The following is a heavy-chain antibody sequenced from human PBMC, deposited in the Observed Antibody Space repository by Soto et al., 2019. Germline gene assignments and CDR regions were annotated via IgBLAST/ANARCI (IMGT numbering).Heavy chain of an antibody. J-gene: IGHJ6*02. CDR2: IWSAGLI. CDR1: GFTVSSKY. V-gene: IGHV3-53*02. CDR3: AREAPMDV. Sequence: DVQLVETGGELIQPGGSLRLSCAASGFTVSSKYMSWVRQDPGKRLEWISVIWSAGLIYYADSVRCRFTISRDISKNILYLEMNSLRADDTAVYYCAREAPMDVWGQGTTVTVSS.